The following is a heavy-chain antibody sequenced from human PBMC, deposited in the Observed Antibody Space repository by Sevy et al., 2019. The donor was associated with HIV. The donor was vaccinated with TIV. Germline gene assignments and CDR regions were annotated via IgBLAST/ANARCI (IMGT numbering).Heavy chain of an antibody. Sequence: GGSLRLSCAASGFTFSTHAMNWVRQAPGKGLEWVSSISTNGRSAYYTDSVEGRFTISRDNSKNTLYLQMNSLRADDTAVYYCAKGYCSGGSCPRDYYYYGMDVWGQGTTVTVSS. CDR3: AKGYCSGGSCPRDYYYYGMDV. CDR2: ISTNGRSA. D-gene: IGHD2-15*01. J-gene: IGHJ6*02. CDR1: GFTFSTHA. V-gene: IGHV3-23*01.